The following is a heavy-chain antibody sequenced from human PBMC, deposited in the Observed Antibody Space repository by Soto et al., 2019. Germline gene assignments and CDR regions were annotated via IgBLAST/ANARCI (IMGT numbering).Heavy chain of an antibody. V-gene: IGHV3-30*18. CDR2: ILYDGSNE. D-gene: IGHD3-22*01. CDR3: SKDDTSGYFDVGY. CDR1: GFTFSSYG. Sequence: QVQLVESGGGVVQPGRSLRLSCAASGFTFSSYGMHWVRQAPGKGLEWVSLILYDGSNEYYADSVKGRFTISRDTSKNTLYLQMIRMRTEDTAVYYCSKDDTSGYFDVGYWGQGTLVTVSS. J-gene: IGHJ4*02.